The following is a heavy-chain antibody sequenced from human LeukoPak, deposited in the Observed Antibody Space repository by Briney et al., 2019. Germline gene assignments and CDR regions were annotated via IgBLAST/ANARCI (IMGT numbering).Heavy chain of an antibody. V-gene: IGHV3-21*01. D-gene: IGHD5-12*01. Sequence: KAGGSLRLSCAASGFTFSSYSFNWVRQAPGKGLEWVSSINTRGNYIWYADSVKGRFTISRDNAQDSLYLQMNSLRVEDTAVYYCVRELSGSGYVYYFDHWGQGTLVVVSS. CDR2: INTRGNYI. CDR1: GFTFSSYS. J-gene: IGHJ4*02. CDR3: VRELSGSGYVYYFDH.